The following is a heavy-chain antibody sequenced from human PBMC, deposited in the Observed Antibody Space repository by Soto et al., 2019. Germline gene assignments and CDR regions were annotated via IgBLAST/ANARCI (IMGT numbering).Heavy chain of an antibody. CDR2: IIPISATP. J-gene: IGHJ5*02. D-gene: IGHD3-3*01. CDR3: ASFSRGTWSGFTAS. Sequence: QVQLVQSGAEVKKPGSSVKVSCKASGGTLTYSSVSWVRQAPGQGLEWMGGIIPISATPNYAQKFQGRVTITADESATTAHMALSPLLSDDTAVYSCASFSRGTWSGFTASWGQGTLVTVSS. CDR1: GGTLTYSS. V-gene: IGHV1-69*12.